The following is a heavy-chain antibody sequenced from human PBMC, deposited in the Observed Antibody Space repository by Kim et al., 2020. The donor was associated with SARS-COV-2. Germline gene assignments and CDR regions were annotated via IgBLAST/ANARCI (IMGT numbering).Heavy chain of an antibody. D-gene: IGHD6-19*01. Sequence: PTLESRVTISVDTSKNQFSLKLSSVTAADTAVYYCARDSGWYGRDDAFDIWGQGTMVTVSS. J-gene: IGHJ3*02. CDR3: ARDSGWYGRDDAFDI. V-gene: IGHV4-59*01.